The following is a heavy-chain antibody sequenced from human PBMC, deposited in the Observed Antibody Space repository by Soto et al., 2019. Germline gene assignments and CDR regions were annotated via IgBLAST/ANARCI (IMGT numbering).Heavy chain of an antibody. D-gene: IGHD4-4*01. Sequence: QLQLQESGPGLVKPSETLSLTCSVSSDSISTSRNFWGWIRQPPGKGLEWIGSFYYSGGTYYNPSLRSRVTIPADTSNNQFSLKLSSVTAADTAVYYCARLTTRNYFDFWGQGILVTVSP. CDR3: ARLTTRNYFDF. J-gene: IGHJ4*02. CDR2: FYYSGGT. V-gene: IGHV4-39*01. CDR1: SDSISTSRNF.